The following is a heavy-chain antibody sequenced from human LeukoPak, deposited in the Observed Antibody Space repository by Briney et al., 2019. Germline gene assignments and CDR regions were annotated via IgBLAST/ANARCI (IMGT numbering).Heavy chain of an antibody. D-gene: IGHD3-9*01. CDR1: GFSFGSYS. Sequence: PGGSLRLSYAGLGFSFGSYSMTWVRQAPGKGLEWISSITTGSDYTYYTDSVEGRFTISRDDAKNSLFLQMSSLRVEDTALYYCTRGGTGSENDYWGQGILVTVS. CDR3: TRGGTGSENDY. CDR2: ITTGSDYT. V-gene: IGHV3-21*01. J-gene: IGHJ4*02.